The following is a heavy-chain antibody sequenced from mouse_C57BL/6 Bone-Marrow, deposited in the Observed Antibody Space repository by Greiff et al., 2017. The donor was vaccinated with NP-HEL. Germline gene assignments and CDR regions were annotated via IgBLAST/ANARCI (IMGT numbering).Heavy chain of an antibody. CDR1: GYAFTNYL. D-gene: IGHD2-5*01. Sequence: QVQLKQSGAELVRPGTSVKVSCKASGYAFTNYLIEWVKQRPGQGLEWIGVINPGSGGTNYNEKFKGKATLTADKSSSTAYMQLSSLTSEDSAVYFCARRGYSNYVDYYAMDYWGQGTSVTVSS. J-gene: IGHJ4*01. CDR2: INPGSGGT. V-gene: IGHV1-54*01. CDR3: ARRGYSNYVDYYAMDY.